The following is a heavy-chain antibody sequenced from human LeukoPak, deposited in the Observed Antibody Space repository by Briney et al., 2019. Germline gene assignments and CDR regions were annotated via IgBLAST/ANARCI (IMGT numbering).Heavy chain of an antibody. CDR2: IFPVDSDT. V-gene: IGHV5-51*01. CDR1: GYSFTTYW. J-gene: IGHJ3*02. D-gene: IGHD4-23*01. Sequence: GESLKISCKASGYSFTTYWIGWVRQMPGKGLEWMGIIFPVDSDTRYSPSFQGQVTISADKSTSTAYLQWSSLKASDTAMYYCASRVVTPDAFDIWGLGTVVTVSS. CDR3: ASRVVTPDAFDI.